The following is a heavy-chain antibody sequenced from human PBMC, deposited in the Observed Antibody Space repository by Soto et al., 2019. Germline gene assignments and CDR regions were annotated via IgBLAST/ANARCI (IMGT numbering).Heavy chain of an antibody. D-gene: IGHD6-19*01. J-gene: IGHJ4*02. CDR1: GGSISSSSYY. V-gene: IGHV4-39*01. CDR2: IYYSGST. Sequence: QLQLQESGPGLVKPSETLSLTCTVSGGSISSSSYYWGWIRQPPGKGLEWIGSIYYSGSTYYNPSLTSRVTISVDTAKNQFSLKLSSVAAAYTAVYYCARQAYSSGCCDYWGQGTLVTVSS. CDR3: ARQAYSSGCCDY.